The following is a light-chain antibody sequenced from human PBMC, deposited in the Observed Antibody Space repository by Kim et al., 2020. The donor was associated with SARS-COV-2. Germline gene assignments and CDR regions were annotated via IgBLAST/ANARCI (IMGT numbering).Light chain of an antibody. CDR2: GAS. V-gene: IGKV3-20*01. CDR3: KHYGNSART. J-gene: IGKJ2*01. Sequence: EIVLTQSPGTLSLSPGERATLSCRASQSLRSSYVAWYQQKPGQAPRLLIYGASSRATGIPDRFSGSGSGTDFTLTIGRLEPEDFAVYYCKHYGNSARTFGQGTKLEI. CDR1: QSLRSSY.